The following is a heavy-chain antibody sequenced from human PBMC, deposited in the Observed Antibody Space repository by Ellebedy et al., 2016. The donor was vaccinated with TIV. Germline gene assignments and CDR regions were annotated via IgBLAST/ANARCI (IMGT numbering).Heavy chain of an antibody. Sequence: SETLSLXCAVYGGSFSGYYWSWIRQPPGKGLEWIGEINHSGSTNYNPSLKSRVTISVDTSKNQFSLKLSSVTAADTAVYYCAREEYYGSGRQHYWGQGTLVTVSS. V-gene: IGHV4-34*01. J-gene: IGHJ4*02. CDR2: INHSGST. CDR3: AREEYYGSGRQHY. D-gene: IGHD3-10*01. CDR1: GGSFSGYY.